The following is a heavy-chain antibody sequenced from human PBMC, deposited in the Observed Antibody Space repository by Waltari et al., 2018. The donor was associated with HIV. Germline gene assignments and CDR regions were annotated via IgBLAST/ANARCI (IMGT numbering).Heavy chain of an antibody. D-gene: IGHD3-22*01. CDR3: AKERGYDSSGCDY. J-gene: IGHJ4*02. CDR1: GFTFSHYG. CDR2: ISYDGSNK. Sequence: QVQLLESGGGVVQPGRSLRLSCAASGFTFSHYGMHWVRQAPGKGLEWVAVISYDGSNKYYADSVKGRFTISRDNSKNTLYLQMNSLRAEDTAVYYCAKERGYDSSGCDYWGQGTLVTVSS. V-gene: IGHV3-30*18.